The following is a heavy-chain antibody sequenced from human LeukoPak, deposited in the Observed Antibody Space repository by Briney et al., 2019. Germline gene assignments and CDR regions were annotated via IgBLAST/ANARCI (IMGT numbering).Heavy chain of an antibody. CDR2: IRYDGSNK. D-gene: IGHD1-26*01. CDR3: AKDLSGSFDY. V-gene: IGHV3-30*02. Sequence: GGSLRLSCAASGFTFSNYGMLWVRQAPGKGLEWVAFIRYDGSNKYYADSVKGRFTISRDNSKNTLYLQMNSLRAEDTAVYYCAKDLSGSFDYWGQGTLVTVSS. CDR1: GFTFSNYG. J-gene: IGHJ4*02.